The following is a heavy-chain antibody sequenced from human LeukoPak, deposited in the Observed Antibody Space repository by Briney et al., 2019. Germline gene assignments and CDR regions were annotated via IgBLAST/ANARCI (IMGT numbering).Heavy chain of an antibody. CDR3: AKCCPMDV. D-gene: IGHD4/OR15-4a*01. CDR2: ISSDGINK. CDR1: GFTFSSYD. V-gene: IGHV3-30*18. J-gene: IGHJ6*02. Sequence: GRSLRLSCAASGFTFSSYDIHWVRQAPGKGLEWVALISSDGINKYFADSVKGRFTISTDNSKNTLYLQMNSLRPEDTAVYYCAKCCPMDVWGQGDHGHRLL.